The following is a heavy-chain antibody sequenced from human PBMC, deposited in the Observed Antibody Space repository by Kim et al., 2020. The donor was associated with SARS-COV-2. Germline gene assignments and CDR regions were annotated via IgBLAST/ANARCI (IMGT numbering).Heavy chain of an antibody. Sequence: GGSLRLSCAASGFPFSNFWMHWVRQAPGKGLVWASRISGDGSDITYADSVKGRFTISRDNAKNTLYLQMNSLRLEDTAVYYCARGVGSLVFWGQGTTVT. J-gene: IGHJ6*01. CDR3: ARGVGSLVF. D-gene: IGHD3-10*01. CDR1: GFPFSNFW. V-gene: IGHV3-74*03. CDR2: ISGDGSDI.